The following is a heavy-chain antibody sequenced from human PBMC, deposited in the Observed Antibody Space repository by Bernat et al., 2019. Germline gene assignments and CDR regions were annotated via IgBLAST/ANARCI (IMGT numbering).Heavy chain of an antibody. V-gene: IGHV3-30*01. Sequence: QVQLVESGGDVVQPGRSLRLSCAASGFTFSSYAMHWVRQSPGKGLVWVAVISYDGSNKYYADSVKGRFTISRDNSKNTLYLQMNSLRAEDTAVYYCARDSAYTYAVWGQGTLVTVSS. J-gene: IGHJ4*02. CDR2: ISYDGSNK. CDR3: ARDSAYTYAV. D-gene: IGHD3-10*01. CDR1: GFTFSSYA.